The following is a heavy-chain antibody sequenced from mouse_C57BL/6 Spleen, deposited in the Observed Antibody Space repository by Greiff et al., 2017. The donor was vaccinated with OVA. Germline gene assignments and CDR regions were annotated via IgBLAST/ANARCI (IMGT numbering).Heavy chain of an antibody. Sequence: QVQLQQPGAELVRPGSSVKLSCKASGYTFTSYWMHWVKQRPIQGLEWIGNIDPSDSETHYNQKFKDKATLTVDKSSSTAYMQLSSLTSDDSAVYYCARERDDGSYWYFDVWGTGTTVTVSS. V-gene: IGHV1-52*01. D-gene: IGHD2-14*01. CDR2: IDPSDSET. J-gene: IGHJ1*03. CDR3: ARERDDGSYWYFDV. CDR1: GYTFTSYW.